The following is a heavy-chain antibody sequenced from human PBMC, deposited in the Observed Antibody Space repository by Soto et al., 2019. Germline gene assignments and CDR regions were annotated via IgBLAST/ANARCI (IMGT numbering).Heavy chain of an antibody. J-gene: IGHJ4*02. CDR1: GGSISSSSYY. CDR2: IYYSGST. D-gene: IGHD7-27*01. Sequence: SETLSLTCTVSGGSISSSSYYWGWIRQPPGKGLEWIGSIYYSGSTYYNPSLKRRVTISVDTAKNQFSLKLSSVTAADTAVYYCARALHEHENWGRADNPYYFDYWGQGTLVTVSS. V-gene: IGHV4-39*01. CDR3: ARALHEHENWGRADNPYYFDY.